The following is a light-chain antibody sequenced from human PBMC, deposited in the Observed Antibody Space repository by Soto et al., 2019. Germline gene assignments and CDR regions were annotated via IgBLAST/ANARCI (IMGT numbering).Light chain of an antibody. V-gene: IGLV2-23*01. CDR2: EGS. CDR1: SSDVGSYNL. Sequence: QSVLTQPASVSGSPGQSITISCTGTSSDVGSYNLVSWYQQHPGKAPKLMIYEGSKRPSGVSNRFSGSKSGNTASLTISGLQAEDEADYYCCSYADNYAYVLESGTKLTVL. CDR3: CSYADNYAYV. J-gene: IGLJ1*01.